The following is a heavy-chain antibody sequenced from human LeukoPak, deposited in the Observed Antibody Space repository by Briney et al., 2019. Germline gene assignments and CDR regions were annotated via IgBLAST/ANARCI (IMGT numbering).Heavy chain of an antibody. Sequence: GRSLRLSCTASGFTFDDYAMSWVRQAPGKGLEWVSAISGSGGSTYYADSVKGRFTISRDNSKNTLYLQMNSLRAEDTAVYYCAKDPLWFGGPHYYYYGMDVWGQGTTVTVSS. V-gene: IGHV3-23*01. D-gene: IGHD3-10*01. CDR3: AKDPLWFGGPHYYYYGMDV. CDR1: GFTFDDYA. J-gene: IGHJ6*02. CDR2: ISGSGGST.